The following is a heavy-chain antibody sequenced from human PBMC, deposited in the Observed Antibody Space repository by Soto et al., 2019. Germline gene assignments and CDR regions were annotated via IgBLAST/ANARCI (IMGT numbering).Heavy chain of an antibody. Sequence: GGSLRLSCAASGFTFSSYGMHWVRQAPGKGLEWVAVIWYDGSNKYYADSVKGRFTISRDNSKNTLYLQMNSLRAEDTAVYYCARTPGEGDAFDIWGQGTMVTVSS. CDR2: IWYDGSNK. J-gene: IGHJ3*02. CDR3: ARTPGEGDAFDI. CDR1: GFTFSSYG. V-gene: IGHV3-33*01. D-gene: IGHD7-27*01.